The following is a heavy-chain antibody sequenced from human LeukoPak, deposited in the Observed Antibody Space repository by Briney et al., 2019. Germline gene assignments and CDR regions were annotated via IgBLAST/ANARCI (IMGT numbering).Heavy chain of an antibody. CDR2: ISAYNGNT. V-gene: IGHV1-18*01. CDR1: GYTFTSYG. D-gene: IGHD3-22*01. J-gene: IGHJ3*02. Sequence: GASVKVSCKASGYTFTSYGISWVRQAPGQGLEWMGWISAYNGNTNYAQKLQGRVTMTTDTSTSTAYMELRSLRSDDTAVYYCASSRVVVTIDAFDIWGQGTMVTVSS. CDR3: ASSRVVVTIDAFDI.